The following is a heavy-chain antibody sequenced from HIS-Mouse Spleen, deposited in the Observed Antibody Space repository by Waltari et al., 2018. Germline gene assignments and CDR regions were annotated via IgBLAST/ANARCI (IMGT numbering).Heavy chain of an antibody. J-gene: IGHJ5*02. CDR1: GGSISSGGYY. V-gene: IGHV4-31*03. Sequence: QVQLQESGPGLVKPSQTLSLTCTVSGGSISSGGYYWSLIRQHPGKGLEWIGYIYYSCRPNYNPAIQSRVTIEVETSTNKFSLKLSSVTAADTAVYYCSRSPYYDFWSGYSDNWFDPWGQGTLVTVSS. CDR2: IYYSCRP. D-gene: IGHD3-3*01. CDR3: SRSPYYDFWSGYSDNWFDP.